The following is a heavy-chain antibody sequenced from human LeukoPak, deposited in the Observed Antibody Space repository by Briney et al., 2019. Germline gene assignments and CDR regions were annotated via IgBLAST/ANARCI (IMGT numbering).Heavy chain of an antibody. Sequence: PGGSLRLSCAASGFTFSDYYMNWVRQAPGKGLEWVSSISSSSTYIDYAESVKGRFTISRDNAKNSLYLQMNSLRAEDTAVYYCARDPGTVADTLRWFDPWGQGTLVTVSS. CDR3: ARDPGTVADTLRWFDP. D-gene: IGHD6-19*01. V-gene: IGHV3-11*06. J-gene: IGHJ5*02. CDR2: ISSSSTYI. CDR1: GFTFSDYY.